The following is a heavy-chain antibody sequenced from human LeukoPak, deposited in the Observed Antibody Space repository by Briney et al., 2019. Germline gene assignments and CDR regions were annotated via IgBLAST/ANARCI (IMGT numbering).Heavy chain of an antibody. J-gene: IGHJ4*02. Sequence: GGSLRLSCAASGFTFSSYGMHWVRQAPGKGLEWVAFIRYDGSNKYYADSVKGRFTISRDNSKNTLYLQMNSLRAEDTAVYYCAKDSAARTTTFDYWGQGTLVTVSS. V-gene: IGHV3-30*02. CDR3: AKDSAARTTTFDY. D-gene: IGHD1-7*01. CDR2: IRYDGSNK. CDR1: GFTFSSYG.